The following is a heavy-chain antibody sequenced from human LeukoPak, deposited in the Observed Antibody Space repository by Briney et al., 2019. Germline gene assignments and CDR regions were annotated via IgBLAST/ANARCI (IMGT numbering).Heavy chain of an antibody. CDR3: ARGGGWGYYFDY. D-gene: IGHD7-27*01. Sequence: GGSLRLSCAASGFTFSSYYMNWVRQAPGKGLEWVSSISSSSSYIYYADSVKGRFTISRDNAKNSLYLQMNSLRAEDTAVYYCARGGGWGYYFDYWGQGTLVTVSS. J-gene: IGHJ4*02. CDR1: GFTFSSYY. V-gene: IGHV3-21*01. CDR2: ISSSSSYI.